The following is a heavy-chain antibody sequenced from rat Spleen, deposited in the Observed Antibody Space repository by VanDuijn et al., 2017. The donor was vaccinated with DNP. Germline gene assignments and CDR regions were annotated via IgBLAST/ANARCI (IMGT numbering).Heavy chain of an antibody. J-gene: IGHJ2*01. V-gene: IGHV3-3*01. CDR2: INSAGST. Sequence: EVQLQESGPGLVKPSQSLSLSCSVTGYSITSYYWGWIRKFPGNTLEWMGYINSAGSTNYNPSLKSRISITRDTSKNQFFLQVNSVSIEDTGTYYCARRSFDYWGQGVKVTVSS. D-gene: IGHD1-11*01. CDR3: ARRSFDY. CDR1: GYSITSYY.